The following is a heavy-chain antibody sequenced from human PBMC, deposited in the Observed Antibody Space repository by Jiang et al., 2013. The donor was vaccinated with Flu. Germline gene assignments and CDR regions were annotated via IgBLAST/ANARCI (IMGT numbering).Heavy chain of an antibody. D-gene: IGHD3-16*01. CDR2: INYSGST. V-gene: IGHV4-59*01. CDR3: TRDGGGTVNDAFDI. J-gene: IGHJ3*02. Sequence: PGLVKPSETLSLTCTVSGGSILGYYWTWIRQPPGKGLEWIGYINYSGSTKYNPSLKSRVTISIDTSKNHFSLRLSSVTAADTAMYYCTRDGGGTVNDAFDIWGQGTMVAVSS. CDR1: GGSILGYY.